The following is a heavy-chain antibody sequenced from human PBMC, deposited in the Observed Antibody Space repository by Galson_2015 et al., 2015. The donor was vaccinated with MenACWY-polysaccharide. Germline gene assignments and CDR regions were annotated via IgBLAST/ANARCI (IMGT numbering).Heavy chain of an antibody. Sequence: SLRLSCAASGFTFSDYYIHWIRQTRGKGLEWLAYTSGSGSATYFAGSVKGRFIISRGNAKSSLYLQMNNLRAEDTAVYFCARGPRGARSSYFDNWGQGIHVTVSS. CDR2: TSGSGSAT. D-gene: IGHD3-10*01. V-gene: IGHV3-11*01. J-gene: IGHJ4*02. CDR3: ARGPRGARSSYFDN. CDR1: GFTFSDYY.